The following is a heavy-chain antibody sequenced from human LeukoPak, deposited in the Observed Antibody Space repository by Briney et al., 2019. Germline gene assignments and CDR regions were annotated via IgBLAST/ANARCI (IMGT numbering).Heavy chain of an antibody. J-gene: IGHJ4*02. CDR1: GGTFSSYA. CDR3: ARGLGSGYYYFDY. CDR2: IIPIFGTA. Sequence: SVKVSCKASGGTFSSYAISWVRQARGQGLEWMGGIIPIFGTANYAQKFQGRVTITADKSTSTAYMELSSLRSEDTAVYYCARGLGSGYYYFDYWGQRTLVTVSS. V-gene: IGHV1-69*06. D-gene: IGHD3-22*01.